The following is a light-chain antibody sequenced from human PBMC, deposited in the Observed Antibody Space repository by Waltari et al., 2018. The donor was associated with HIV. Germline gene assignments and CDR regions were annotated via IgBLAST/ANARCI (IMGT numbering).Light chain of an antibody. Sequence: QSALTQPASVSGSPGQSITISCDLTDNKYVSWYQRHPGKAPKVIIYEVTNRPSGLSHRVSGSKSGNTATLTISGLQPEDAADYFCTSYISGTSPVFGRGTRVTVL. V-gene: IGLV2-14*01. CDR2: EVT. J-gene: IGLJ2*01. CDR1: DLTDNKY. CDR3: TSYISGTSPV.